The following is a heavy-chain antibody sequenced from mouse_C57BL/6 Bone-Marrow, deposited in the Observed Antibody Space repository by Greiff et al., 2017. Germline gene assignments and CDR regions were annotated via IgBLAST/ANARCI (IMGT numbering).Heavy chain of an antibody. V-gene: IGHV5-4*03. CDR2: ISDGGSYT. J-gene: IGHJ2*01. CDR3: ARLLPFFDY. D-gene: IGHD1-1*01. Sequence: EVKVEESGGGLVKPGGSLKLSCAASGFTFSSYAMSWVRQTPEKRLEWVATISDGGSYTYYPDNVKGRFTISRDNAKNNLYLQMSHLKSEDTAMYYCARLLPFFDYWGQGTTLTVSS. CDR1: GFTFSSYA.